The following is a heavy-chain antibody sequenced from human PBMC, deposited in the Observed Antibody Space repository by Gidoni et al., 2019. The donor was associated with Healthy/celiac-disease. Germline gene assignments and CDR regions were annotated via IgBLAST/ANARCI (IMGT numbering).Heavy chain of an antibody. CDR2: INHSGST. V-gene: IGHV4-34*01. CDR1: GGSFSGYY. D-gene: IGHD6-19*01. CDR3: ARAWSSGWRNYYYYYGMDV. Sequence: VQLQQWGAGLLKPSETLSLTCAVYGGSFSGYYWSWIRQPPGKGLEWIGEINHSGSTNYNPSLKSRVTISVDTSKNQFSRKLSSVTAADTAVYYCARAWSSGWRNYYYYYGMDVWGQGTTVTVSS. J-gene: IGHJ6*02.